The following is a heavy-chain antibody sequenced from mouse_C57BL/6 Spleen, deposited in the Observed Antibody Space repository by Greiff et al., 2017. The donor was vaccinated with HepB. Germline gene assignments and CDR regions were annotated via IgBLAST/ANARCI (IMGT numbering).Heavy chain of an antibody. V-gene: IGHV2-5*01. CDR1: GFSFTSYG. CDR3: AKDLIITTDAMDY. Sequence: VQLQQSGPGLVQPSQSLSITCTVSGFSFTSYGVHWVRQSPGKGLEWLGVIWRGGSTDYNAAFMSRLSITKDNSKSQVFFKMNSLQADDTAIYYCAKDLIITTDAMDYWGQGTSVTVSS. D-gene: IGHD1-1*01. J-gene: IGHJ4*01. CDR2: IWRGGST.